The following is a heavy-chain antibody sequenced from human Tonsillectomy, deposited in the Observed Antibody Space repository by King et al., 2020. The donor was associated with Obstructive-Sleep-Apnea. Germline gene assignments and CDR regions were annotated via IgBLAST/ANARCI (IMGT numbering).Heavy chain of an antibody. J-gene: IGHJ4*02. Sequence: QLQESCPGLVKPSETLSLTCTVSGGSISSYYWSWIRQPPGKGLEWIGYIYYSGNTNYNPSLKSRVTISVDTSKNQFSLKLSSVTAADTAVYYCARNYYDSSGPYLGANYFDYWGQGTLVTVSS. V-gene: IGHV4-59*01. CDR2: IYYSGNT. D-gene: IGHD3-22*01. CDR3: ARNYYDSSGPYLGANYFDY. CDR1: GGSISSYY.